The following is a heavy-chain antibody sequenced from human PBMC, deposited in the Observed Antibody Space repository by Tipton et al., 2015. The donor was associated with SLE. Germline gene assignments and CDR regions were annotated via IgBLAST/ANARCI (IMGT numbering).Heavy chain of an antibody. CDR3: ARLLGGGLDAFDI. D-gene: IGHD3-16*01. J-gene: IGHJ3*02. V-gene: IGHV4-38-2*01. CDR1: GYSISSGYY. CDR2: IYPVGST. Sequence: TLSLTCSVAGYSISSGYYWEWIRQSPGKGLEWLGTIYPVGSTFYTPSLRGRVTISLDRSKNQFSLKLTSLTAADTAVYYCARLLGGGLDAFDIWGHGTMVTVSS.